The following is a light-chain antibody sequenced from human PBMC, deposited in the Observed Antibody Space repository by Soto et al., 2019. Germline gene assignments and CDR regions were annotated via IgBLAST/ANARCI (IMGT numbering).Light chain of an antibody. CDR1: QSISDT. CDR3: QKYGDSSIT. V-gene: IGKV3-20*01. Sequence: IVITQSPATLSVSPGARATLSCRASQSISDTLAWYQQKSGQAPRLLIYGASSRATDIPDRFSGSGSGMDFALTISRLEPEDFAVYYCQKYGDSSITFGQGTRLEIK. J-gene: IGKJ5*01. CDR2: GAS.